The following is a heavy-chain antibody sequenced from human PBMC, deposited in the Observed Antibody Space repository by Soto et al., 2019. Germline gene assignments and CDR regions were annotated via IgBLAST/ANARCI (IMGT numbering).Heavy chain of an antibody. CDR2: IFQSGST. CDR3: ARGRGRYRSGWSCFDP. V-gene: IGHV4-4*02. Sequence: SETLSLTCGVSGGTIRSPDWWTWVRQPPGKGLEWIGEIFQSGSTNYTPSLESRVTISVDKSKNQFSLTLTSVTAADTAVYFCARGRGRYRSGWSCFDPWGQGILVTVSS. CDR1: GGTIRSPDW. D-gene: IGHD6-19*01. J-gene: IGHJ5*02.